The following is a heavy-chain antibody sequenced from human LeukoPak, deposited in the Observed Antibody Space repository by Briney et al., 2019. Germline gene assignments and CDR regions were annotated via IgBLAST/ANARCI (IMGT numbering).Heavy chain of an antibody. V-gene: IGHV3-7*01. J-gene: IGHJ4*02. D-gene: IGHD2-8*02. CDR3: TTDYWARTAY. CDR2: IKQDGSEK. CDR1: GFTFSNYW. Sequence: GGSLRLSCVASGFTFSNYWMSWVRQAPGKGLEWVANIKQDGSEKYYVDSVKGRVTISRDNAKNSLYLQMNSLRAEDTAVYYCTTDYWARTAYWGQGTLVTVSS.